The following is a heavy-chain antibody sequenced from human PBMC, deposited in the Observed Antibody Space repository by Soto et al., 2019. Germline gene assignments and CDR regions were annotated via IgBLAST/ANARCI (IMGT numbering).Heavy chain of an antibody. J-gene: IGHJ6*03. Sequence: GGSLRLSCAASGFTFSSYWMSWVRQAPGKGLERVANIKQDGSEKYYVDSVKGRFTISRDNAKNSLYLQMNSLRAEDTAVYYCARIPIDYGDYYYMDVWGKGTTVTVSS. CDR3: ARIPIDYGDYYYMDV. D-gene: IGHD4-17*01. CDR1: GFTFSSYW. V-gene: IGHV3-7*01. CDR2: IKQDGSEK.